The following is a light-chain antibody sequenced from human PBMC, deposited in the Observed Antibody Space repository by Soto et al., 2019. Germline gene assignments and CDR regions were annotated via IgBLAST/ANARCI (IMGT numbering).Light chain of an antibody. J-gene: IGKJ1*01. Sequence: DIQMTQSPSTLSASVGDRVTITCRASQSISSWLAWYQQRPGKAPKLLIYTASSLESGVPSRFSGSGSGIEFTLTISSLQPDDFATYYCQQYDLYPWTFGQGTKVEI. CDR1: QSISSW. V-gene: IGKV1-5*03. CDR2: TAS. CDR3: QQYDLYPWT.